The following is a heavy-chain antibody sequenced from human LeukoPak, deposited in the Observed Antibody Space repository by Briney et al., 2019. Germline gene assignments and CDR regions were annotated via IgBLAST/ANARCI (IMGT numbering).Heavy chain of an antibody. CDR3: AKGAMATIAPLYFDY. D-gene: IGHD5-12*01. V-gene: IGHV3-30*18. CDR2: ISYDGSNK. Sequence: GGPLRLSCAAPGFTFSSYGMHWVRQAPGKGLEWVAVISYDGSNKYYADSVKGRFTISRDNSKNTLYLQMNSQRAEDTAVYYCAKGAMATIAPLYFDYWGQGTLVTVSS. CDR1: GFTFSSYG. J-gene: IGHJ4*02.